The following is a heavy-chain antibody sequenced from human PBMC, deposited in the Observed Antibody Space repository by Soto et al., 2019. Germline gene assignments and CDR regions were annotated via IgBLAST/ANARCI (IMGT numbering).Heavy chain of an antibody. CDR2: ISTSGGST. D-gene: IGHD5-12*01. J-gene: IGHJ4*02. V-gene: IGHV3-23*01. CDR1: GFTFSNYA. Sequence: EVQLLESGGGLVQPGGSLRLSCAASGFTFSNYAMGWVRQAPGKGLEWVSGISTSGGSTYYADSVKGRFTISRDNSKTALYPQMNSLRAEDTAVYYCLVNSRYSAYDDYWGQGTLVTVSS. CDR3: LVNSRYSAYDDY.